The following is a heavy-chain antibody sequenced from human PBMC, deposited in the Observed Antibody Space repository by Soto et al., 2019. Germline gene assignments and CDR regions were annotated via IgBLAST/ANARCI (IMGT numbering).Heavy chain of an antibody. CDR2: INHSGST. CDR3: VRATTVTTPTDY. CDR1: GGSFSGYY. D-gene: IGHD4-17*01. V-gene: IGHV4-34*01. Sequence: SETLSLTCAVYGGSFSGYYWSWIRQPPGKGLEWIGEINHSGSTNYNPSLKSRVTISVDTSKNQFSLKLSSVTAADTAVYYCVRATTVTTPTDYWGQGTLVTVSS. J-gene: IGHJ4*02.